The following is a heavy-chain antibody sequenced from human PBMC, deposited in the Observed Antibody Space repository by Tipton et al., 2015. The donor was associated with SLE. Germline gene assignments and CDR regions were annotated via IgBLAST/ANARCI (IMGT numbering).Heavy chain of an antibody. D-gene: IGHD1-14*01. CDR1: GGSISTYY. V-gene: IGHV4-59*10. J-gene: IGHJ4*02. CDR2: VSTTGNN. Sequence: TLSLTCAVSGGSISTYYWSWIRLPAGEGLEWIGRVSTTGNNNNNPSLKSRVTMSVDTSKKQVSLNLSSVTAADTAVYYCARAIRTADSNYIDNWGPGTLVTVSS. CDR3: ARAIRTADSNYIDN.